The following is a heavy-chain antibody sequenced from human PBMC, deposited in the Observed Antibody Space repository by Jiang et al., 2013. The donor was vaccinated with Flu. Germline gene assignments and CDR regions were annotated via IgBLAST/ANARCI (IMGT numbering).Heavy chain of an antibody. Sequence: TLSLTCTVSGASITSGTYYWTWIRQSAGQGLEWLGRIYTTGSTDYNPSLESRVTISLDTSKNQFSLKVRSVTAADTAVYYCARPKGSHPGAFDIWGQGTMVTVSS. CDR3: ARPKGSHPGAFDI. CDR2: IYTTGST. D-gene: IGHD1-26*01. CDR1: GASITSGTYY. J-gene: IGHJ3*02. V-gene: IGHV4-61*02.